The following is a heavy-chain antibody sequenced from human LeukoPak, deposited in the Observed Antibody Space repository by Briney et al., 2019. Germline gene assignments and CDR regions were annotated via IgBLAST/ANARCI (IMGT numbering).Heavy chain of an antibody. CDR3: ARGVSGTPGLADY. D-gene: IGHD1-7*01. Sequence: GGSLRLSCAASGFTFSSYAMSWVRQAPGKGLEWVSAISGSGGSTYYADSVKGRFTISRDNSKNTLYLQMNSLRTEDTAIYYCARGVSGTPGLADYWGQGTLATVSS. J-gene: IGHJ4*02. CDR2: ISGSGGST. V-gene: IGHV3-23*01. CDR1: GFTFSSYA.